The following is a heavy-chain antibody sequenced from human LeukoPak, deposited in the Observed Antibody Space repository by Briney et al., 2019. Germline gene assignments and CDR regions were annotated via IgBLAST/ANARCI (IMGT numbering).Heavy chain of an antibody. Sequence: PSETLSLTCAVSGGSISSSNWWSWVRQPPGKGLEWIGEIYHSGSTNYNPSLKSRVTISVDKSKNQFSLKLSSVTAADTAVYYCARDKVEGVKGRYFDYWGQGTLVTVSS. D-gene: IGHD3-10*01. V-gene: IGHV4-4*02. CDR3: ARDKVEGVKGRYFDY. CDR1: GGSISSSNW. CDR2: IYHSGST. J-gene: IGHJ4*02.